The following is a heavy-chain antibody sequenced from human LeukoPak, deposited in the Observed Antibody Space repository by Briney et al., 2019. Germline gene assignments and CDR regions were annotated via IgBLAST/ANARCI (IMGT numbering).Heavy chain of an antibody. CDR3: ARVVKYTSYWD. D-gene: IGHD2-2*02. CDR1: GGSISSYY. CDR2: IYYSGST. Sequence: SETLSLTCTVSGGSISSYYWSWIRQPPGKGLEWIGYIYYSGSTNYNPSLKSRVTISVDTSKNQFSLKLSSVTAADTAVYYCARVVKYTSYWDWGQGTLVTVSS. V-gene: IGHV4-59*01. J-gene: IGHJ4*02.